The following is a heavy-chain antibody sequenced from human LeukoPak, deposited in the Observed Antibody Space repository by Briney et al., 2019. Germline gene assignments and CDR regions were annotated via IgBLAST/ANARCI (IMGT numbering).Heavy chain of an antibody. V-gene: IGHV4-59*12. CDR3: ARRYCTDGVCYLVS. Sequence: PSETLPLTCTVSGGSISSYYWNWIRQPPGKGLEWIGYIYFTGSTNYNPSLKSRVTMSVDTSNNQFSLKLSSVTAADTAVYYCARRYCTDGVCYLVSWGQGTLVTVSS. CDR1: GGSISSYY. D-gene: IGHD2-8*01. J-gene: IGHJ5*02. CDR2: IYFTGST.